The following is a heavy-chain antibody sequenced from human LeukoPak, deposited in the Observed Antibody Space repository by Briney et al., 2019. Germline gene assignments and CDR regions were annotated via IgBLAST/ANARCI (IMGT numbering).Heavy chain of an antibody. V-gene: IGHV1-69*13. CDR2: IIPIFGTA. J-gene: IGHJ4*02. D-gene: IGHD3-22*01. CDR1: GGTFSSYA. Sequence: ASVKVSCKASGGTFSSYAISWVRQAPGQGLEWMGGIIPIFGTANYAQKFQGRVTITADESTSTAYMELRSLRSDDTAVYYCARETNYYDSSGYYYVYWGQGTLVTVSS. CDR3: ARETNYYDSSGYYYVY.